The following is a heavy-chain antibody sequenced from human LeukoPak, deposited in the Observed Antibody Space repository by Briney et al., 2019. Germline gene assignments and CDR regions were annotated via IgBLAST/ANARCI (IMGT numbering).Heavy chain of an antibody. Sequence: GGSLRLSCAASGFTFSSYAMSWVRQAPGKGLEWVSAISGSGGSTYYADSVKGRFTISRDNSKNTLYLQMNSLRAEDTAVYYCAKDRGIVVVPTLFDYWGQGTLVTVSS. V-gene: IGHV3-23*01. CDR2: ISGSGGST. D-gene: IGHD2-2*01. CDR3: AKDRGIVVVPTLFDY. CDR1: GFTFSSYA. J-gene: IGHJ4*02.